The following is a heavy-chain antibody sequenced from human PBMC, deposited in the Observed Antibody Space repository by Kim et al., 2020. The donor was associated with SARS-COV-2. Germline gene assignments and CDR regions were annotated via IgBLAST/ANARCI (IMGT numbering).Heavy chain of an antibody. V-gene: IGHV3-30*03. D-gene: IGHD5-12*01. CDR2: ISYDGSNK. Sequence: GGSLRLSCAASGFTFSSYGMHWVRQAPGKGLEWVAVISYDGSNKYYADSVKGRFTISRDNSKNTLYLQMNSLRAEDTAVYYCASTSGYDYWWGQGTLVTVSS. J-gene: IGHJ4*02. CDR1: GFTFSSYG. CDR3: ASTSGYDYW.